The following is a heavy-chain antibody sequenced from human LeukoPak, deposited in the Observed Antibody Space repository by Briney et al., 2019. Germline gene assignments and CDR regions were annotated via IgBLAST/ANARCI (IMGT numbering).Heavy chain of an antibody. CDR3: ASQGAGGYSSSWYNWFDP. CDR1: GYTFTGYY. Sequence: ASVKVSCKASGYTFTGYYMHWVRQAPGQGLEWMGWINPNSGGTNYAQKFQGRVTMTRDTSISTAYMELSRLRSDDTAVYYCASQGAGGYSSSWYNWFDPWGQGTLVTVSS. D-gene: IGHD6-13*01. CDR2: INPNSGGT. J-gene: IGHJ5*02. V-gene: IGHV1-2*02.